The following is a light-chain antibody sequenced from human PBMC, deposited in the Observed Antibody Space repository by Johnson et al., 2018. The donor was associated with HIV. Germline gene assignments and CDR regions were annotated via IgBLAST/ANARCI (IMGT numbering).Light chain of an antibody. J-gene: IGLJ1*01. Sequence: QSVLTQPPSVSAAPGQKVTIACSGSSSNIGNNYVSWYQQLPGTAPKLLIYANNRRPSGIPDRFSGSKSGTSATLGITGLQTGDEADYYCGTWDSSLISNVFGTGTKVTVL. CDR2: ANN. V-gene: IGLV1-51*02. CDR3: GTWDSSLISNV. CDR1: SSNIGNNY.